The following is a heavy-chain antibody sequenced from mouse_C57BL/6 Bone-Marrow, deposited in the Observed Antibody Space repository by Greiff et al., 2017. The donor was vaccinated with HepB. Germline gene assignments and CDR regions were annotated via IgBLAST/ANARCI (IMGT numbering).Heavy chain of an antibody. Sequence: QVHVKQPGAELVKPGASVKLSCKASGYTFTSYWMHWVKQRPGRGLEWIGRIDPNSGGTKYNEKFKSKATLTVDKPSSTAYMQLSSLTSEDSAVYYCASRYYGSSYGYFDYWGQGTTLTVSS. D-gene: IGHD1-1*01. V-gene: IGHV1-72*01. CDR3: ASRYYGSSYGYFDY. CDR1: GYTFTSYW. J-gene: IGHJ2*01. CDR2: IDPNSGGT.